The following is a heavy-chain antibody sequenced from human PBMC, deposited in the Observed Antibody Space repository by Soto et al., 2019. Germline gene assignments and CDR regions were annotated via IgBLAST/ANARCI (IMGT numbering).Heavy chain of an antibody. CDR3: AKDTSGGGYSNYNWFDP. J-gene: IGHJ5*02. D-gene: IGHD3-10*01. V-gene: IGHV3-9*01. CDR2: ISWNSGSI. Sequence: EVQLVESGGGLVQPGRSLRLSCAASGFTFDDYAMHWVRQAPGKGLERVSGISWNSGSIGYADSVKGRFTISRDNAKNSLYLQMNSLRAEDTALYYYAKDTSGGGYSNYNWFDPWGQGTLVTVSS. CDR1: GFTFDDYA.